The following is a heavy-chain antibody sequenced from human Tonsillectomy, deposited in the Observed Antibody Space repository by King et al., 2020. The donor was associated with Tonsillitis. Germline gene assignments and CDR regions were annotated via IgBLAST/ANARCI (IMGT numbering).Heavy chain of an antibody. CDR1: GFSLSTRGMC. CDR3: ARSLVGYSNAYALDY. V-gene: IGHV2-70*01. Sequence: VTLKESGPALVKTTQTLTLTCTFSGFSLSTRGMCLSVIRQPPGKALEWLTIIYWDDDKYYSTSLKTRVTISKDTSKNQVVLTMTNMDPVDTATYYCARSLVGYSNAYALDYWGQGTLVTVSS. CDR2: IYWDDDK. D-gene: IGHD5-18*01. J-gene: IGHJ4*02.